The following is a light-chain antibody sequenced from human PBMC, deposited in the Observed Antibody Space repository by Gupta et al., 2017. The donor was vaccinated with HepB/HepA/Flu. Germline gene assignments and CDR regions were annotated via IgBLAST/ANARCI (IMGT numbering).Light chain of an antibody. CDR1: SSDVGGYNY. CDR3: CPDAGSDTGV. J-gene: IGLJ3*02. Sequence: QSALTQPRSVSVSPGQSVTISCTGTSSDVGGYNYVSWYQQHPGKAHKLMIYDVSKRPAGVPGRFSGSKSGNTASLTISGRQGGEAADYYHCPDAGSDTGVFGGGTKLTVL. V-gene: IGLV2-11*01. CDR2: DVS.